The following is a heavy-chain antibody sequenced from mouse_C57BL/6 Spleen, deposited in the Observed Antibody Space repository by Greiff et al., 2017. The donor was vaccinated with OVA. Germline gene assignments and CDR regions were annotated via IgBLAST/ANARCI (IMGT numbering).Heavy chain of an antibody. Sequence: VQLQQSGPELVKPGASVKISCKASGYTFTDYYMNWVKQSHGKSLEWIGDINPNNGGTSYNQKFKGKATLTVDKSSSTAYMELRSLTSEDSAVYYCARTTRGYAMDDWGQGTSVTVSS. CDR1: GYTFTDYY. J-gene: IGHJ4*01. V-gene: IGHV1-26*01. D-gene: IGHD5-5*01. CDR3: ARTTRGYAMDD. CDR2: INPNNGGT.